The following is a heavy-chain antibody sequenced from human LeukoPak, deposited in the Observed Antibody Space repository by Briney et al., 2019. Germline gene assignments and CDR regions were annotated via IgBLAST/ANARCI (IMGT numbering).Heavy chain of an antibody. J-gene: IGHJ4*02. D-gene: IGHD2-15*01. CDR2: ISSSSSYI. V-gene: IGHV3-21*01. Sequence: PGGSLRLSCAASGFTFSSYSMNWVRQAPGKGLEWVSSISSSSSYIYYADSVKGRFTISRDNAKNSLYLQMNSLRAKDTAVYYCARDSSGGSCSDYWGQGTLVTVSS. CDR1: GFTFSSYS. CDR3: ARDSSGGSCSDY.